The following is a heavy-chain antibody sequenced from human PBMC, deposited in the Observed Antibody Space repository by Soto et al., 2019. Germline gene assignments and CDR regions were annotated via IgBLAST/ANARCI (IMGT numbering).Heavy chain of an antibody. CDR3: AKDALANNGVWEPFDM. CDR2: IVGGGSIL. J-gene: IGHJ3*02. V-gene: IGHV3-23*01. CDR1: GFPFRTYT. Sequence: PGGSLRLSWAACGFPFRTYTMSGGRQAPERGLEWGSGIVGGGSILFYADAVTGRPTASRANSTNTLFLQMNSLREEDTAVYSCAKDALANNGVWEPFDMWGKGTKVTVSS. D-gene: IGHD2-8*01.